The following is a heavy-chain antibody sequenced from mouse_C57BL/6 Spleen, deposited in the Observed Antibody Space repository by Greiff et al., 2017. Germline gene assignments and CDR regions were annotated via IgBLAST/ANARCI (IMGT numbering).Heavy chain of an antibody. Sequence: QVQLKESGPGILQPSQTLSLTCSFSGFSLSTFGMGVGWIRQPSGKGLEWLAHIWWDDDKYYNPALKSRLTFSKDTSKNQVFLKIANVDTADTATYYCARMRSLYGSLFAYWGQGTLVTVSA. J-gene: IGHJ3*01. V-gene: IGHV8-8*01. CDR3: ARMRSLYGSLFAY. CDR1: GFSLSTFGMG. D-gene: IGHD1-1*01. CDR2: IWWDDDK.